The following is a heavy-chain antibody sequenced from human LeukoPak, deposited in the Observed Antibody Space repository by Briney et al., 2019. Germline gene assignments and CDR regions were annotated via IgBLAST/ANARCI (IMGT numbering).Heavy chain of an antibody. J-gene: IGHJ5*02. Sequence: GGSLRLSCAASGFTFSSYAIHWVRQAPGKGLEWVTVISYDGSNTYYADSVKGRFTISRDNSKNTLYLQMNSLRAEDTAVYYCARGGSYSGNWFDPWGQGTLVTVSS. CDR3: ARGGSYSGNWFDP. CDR1: GFTFSSYA. D-gene: IGHD1-26*01. V-gene: IGHV3-30*04. CDR2: ISYDGSNT.